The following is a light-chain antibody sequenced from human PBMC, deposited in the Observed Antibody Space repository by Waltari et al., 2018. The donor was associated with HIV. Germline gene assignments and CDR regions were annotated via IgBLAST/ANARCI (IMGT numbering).Light chain of an antibody. CDR3: QQSFMTPLT. J-gene: IGKJ3*01. CDR1: QSISTY. CDR2: ATS. Sequence: DIQMTQSPSSLSASVRDRVTITCRTSQSISTYLNWYQQKPGKAPKLLIYATSSLQSGVPSRFSDSGCVTDITLTISCLQPEEFATYDCQQSFMTPLTFGPGTKVDIK. V-gene: IGKV1-39*01.